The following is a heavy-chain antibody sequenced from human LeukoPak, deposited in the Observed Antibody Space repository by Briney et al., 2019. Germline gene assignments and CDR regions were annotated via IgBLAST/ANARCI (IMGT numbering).Heavy chain of an antibody. CDR1: GGSISSGSYY. Sequence: PSETLSLTCTVSGGSISSGSYYWSWIRQPAGKGLEWIGRIYTSGSTNYNPSLKSRVTISVDKSKNQFSLRLSSVTAADTAVYYCARALGGYSSGWYPLAIDYWGQGTLVTVSS. CDR2: IYTSGST. D-gene: IGHD6-19*01. J-gene: IGHJ4*02. CDR3: ARALGGYSSGWYPLAIDY. V-gene: IGHV4-61*02.